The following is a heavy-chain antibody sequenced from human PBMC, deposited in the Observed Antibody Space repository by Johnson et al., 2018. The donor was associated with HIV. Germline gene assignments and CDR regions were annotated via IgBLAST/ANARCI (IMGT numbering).Heavy chain of an antibody. V-gene: IGHV3-66*01. J-gene: IGHJ3*02. CDR3: ASEGDGSGAFDI. D-gene: IGHD3-10*01. CDR2: IYSGGST. Sequence: VQLVESGGGLVQPGGSLRLSCAASGFTVSSNYMSWVRQAPWKGLEWVSVIYSGGSTYYADAVKGRFTISRDNSKNTPYLQMNSLRADDTALYYCASEGDGSGAFDIWGQGTMVTVSS. CDR1: GFTVSSNY.